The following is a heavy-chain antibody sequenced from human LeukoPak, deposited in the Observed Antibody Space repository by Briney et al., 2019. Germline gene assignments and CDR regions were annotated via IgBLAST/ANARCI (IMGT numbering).Heavy chain of an antibody. J-gene: IGHJ4*02. CDR2: INPNSGGT. Sequence: GASVKVSCTASGYTFTGYYMHWVRQAPGQGLEWMGWINPNSGGTNYAQKFQGRVTMTRDTSISTAYMELSRLRSDDTAVYYCARDAVLRYFDWLTYYFDYWGQGTLVTVSS. CDR3: ARDAVLRYFDWLTYYFDY. D-gene: IGHD3-9*01. V-gene: IGHV1-2*02. CDR1: GYTFTGYY.